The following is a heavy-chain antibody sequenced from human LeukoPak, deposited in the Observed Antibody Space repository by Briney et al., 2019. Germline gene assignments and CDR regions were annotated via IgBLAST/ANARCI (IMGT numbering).Heavy chain of an antibody. CDR3: ARDTRGYASFDY. J-gene: IGHJ4*02. V-gene: IGHV3-7*04. D-gene: IGHD2-2*01. Sequence: PGGSLRLSCAASGFTFSRYWMTWVRQAPRKGLEWVANIEQDGSEKHYVDSVRGRFTISRDNAKNSLYLQMSSLRAEDTAVYYCARDTRGYASFDYWGQGTLVTVSS. CDR2: IEQDGSEK. CDR1: GFTFSRYW.